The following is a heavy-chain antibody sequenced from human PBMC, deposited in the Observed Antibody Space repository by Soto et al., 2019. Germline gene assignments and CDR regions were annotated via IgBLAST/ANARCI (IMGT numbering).Heavy chain of an antibody. CDR2: IYYSGST. CDR3: ARHRPRYVVVDDAFDI. D-gene: IGHD2-2*01. J-gene: IGHJ3*02. V-gene: IGHV4-39*01. Sequence: SETLSLTCTVSGGSISSSSYYWGWIRQPPGKGLEWIGSIYYSGSTYYNPSLKSRVTISVDTSKNQFSLKLSSVTAADTAVYYCARHRPRYVVVDDAFDIWGQGTMVTVSS. CDR1: GGSISSSSYY.